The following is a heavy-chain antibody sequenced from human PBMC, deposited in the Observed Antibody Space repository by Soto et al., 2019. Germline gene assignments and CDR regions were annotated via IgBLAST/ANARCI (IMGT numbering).Heavy chain of an antibody. V-gene: IGHV1-46*01. Sequence: QVQLVQSGAEVKKPGASVKVSCKASGYTFTSYYMHWVRQAPGQGLERMGIINPSGGSTSYAQKFQGRVTMTRDTSTSTVYMELSSLRSEDTAVYYCYGGITFGGVNYWGQGTLVTVSS. J-gene: IGHJ4*02. CDR3: YGGITFGGVNY. CDR1: GYTFTSYY. CDR2: INPSGGST. D-gene: IGHD3-16*01.